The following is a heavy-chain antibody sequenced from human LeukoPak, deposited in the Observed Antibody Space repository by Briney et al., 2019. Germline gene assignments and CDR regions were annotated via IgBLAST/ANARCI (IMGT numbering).Heavy chain of an antibody. D-gene: IGHD4-23*01. Sequence: GGSLRLSCAASGFTFSNAWMSWVRQAPGKGLEWVGRIKSKTDGGTTDYAAPVKGRFTISRDDSKNTLYLQMNSLKTEDTAVYYCPVTTPGNFLNYWGQGTLVTVSS. CDR3: PVTTPGNFLNY. J-gene: IGHJ4*02. CDR1: GFTFSNAW. V-gene: IGHV3-15*01. CDR2: IKSKTDGGTT.